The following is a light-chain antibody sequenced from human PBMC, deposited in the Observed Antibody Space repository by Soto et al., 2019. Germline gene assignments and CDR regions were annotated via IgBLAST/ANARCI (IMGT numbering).Light chain of an antibody. V-gene: IGKV3-15*01. CDR1: QNVNTN. CDR2: GAS. CDR3: QQYNNWPLT. Sequence: EVVMTQSPAPLSVSPGDRATLSCRASQNVNTNLAWYHQQPGQAPRLLIFGASTWATGIPARFSGSGSGTEFTLTISSLQPEDCAVYYCQQYNNWPLTFGGGTKVEIK. J-gene: IGKJ4*01.